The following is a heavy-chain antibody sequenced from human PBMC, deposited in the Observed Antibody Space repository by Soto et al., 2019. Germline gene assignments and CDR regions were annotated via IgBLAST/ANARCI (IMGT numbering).Heavy chain of an antibody. J-gene: IGHJ4*02. D-gene: IGHD4-17*01. CDR1: GYTFTEYG. CDR3: ARANYGDTKIYSFDH. CDR2: ISPYNGKT. Sequence: QVQLVQSGAEVTQPGASVKVSCKTSGYTFTEYGISWFRQAPGQGLEWMGWISPYNGKTNYIQEFQDRVTITTDTSSTTVYMELRTLKSYDTAIYFCARANYGDTKIYSFDHWGQGTLVTVSS. V-gene: IGHV1-18*01.